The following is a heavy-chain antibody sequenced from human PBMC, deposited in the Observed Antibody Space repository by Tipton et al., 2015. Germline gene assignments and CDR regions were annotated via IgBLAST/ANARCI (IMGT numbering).Heavy chain of an antibody. D-gene: IGHD3-22*01. CDR1: GGSFSDYY. CDR3: ARASIIQGYYHDSSRYYLFNS. CDR2: IYYSGST. Sequence: LRLSCTVSGGSFSDYYWSWIRQSPGEGLEWIGYIYYSGSTNYNPSLRSRVAMSMDTSKNQFSLKLSSVIAADTAVYYCARASIIQGYYHDSSRYYLFNSWCQGTLVTVSS. J-gene: IGHJ1*01. V-gene: IGHV4-59*01.